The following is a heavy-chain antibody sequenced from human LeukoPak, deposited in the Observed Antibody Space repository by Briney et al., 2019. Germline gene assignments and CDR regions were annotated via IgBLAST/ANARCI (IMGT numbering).Heavy chain of an antibody. CDR3: AKAPATGEGYYFYYMDV. CDR1: GFTFSDYA. V-gene: IGHV3-23*01. J-gene: IGHJ6*03. D-gene: IGHD7-27*01. Sequence: GGSLRLSCAASGFASGFTFSDYAVSWVRQAPGKGPEWVASVNGRGATTYYADSVRGRFTIPRDNSKNTLYLQMISLGADDTAVYFCAKAPATGEGYYFYYMDVWGKGTTVTVSS. CDR2: VNGRGATT.